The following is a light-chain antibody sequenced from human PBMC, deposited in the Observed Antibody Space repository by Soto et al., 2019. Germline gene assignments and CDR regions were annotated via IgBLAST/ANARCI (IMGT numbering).Light chain of an antibody. Sequence: EIVLTQSPGTLSLSPGESATLSCRANQVVSSSYLAWYQQKPGKAPRILIYHASDRATCVPDRFSGSGSGTDFALTITRLEPEDLALFSCQQYGPFPVSFGQGTKMEI. J-gene: IGKJ2*01. CDR1: QVVSSSY. CDR3: QQYGPFPVS. V-gene: IGKV3-20*01. CDR2: HAS.